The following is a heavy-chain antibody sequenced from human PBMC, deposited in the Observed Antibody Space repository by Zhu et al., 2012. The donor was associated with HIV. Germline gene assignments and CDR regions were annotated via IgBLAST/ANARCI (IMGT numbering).Heavy chain of an antibody. CDR3: ARGSYGLDY. CDR1: GGSISSYY. J-gene: IGHJ4*02. Sequence: QVQLQESGPGLVKPSETLSLTCTVSGGSISSYYWSWIRQPPGKGLEWIGYIYTSGSTSYNPSLESRVTISVDTSKNQFSLRLSSVTAADTAVYYCARGSYGLDYVGPGNPG. V-gene: IGHV4-4*09. CDR2: IYTSGST. D-gene: IGHD3-16*01.